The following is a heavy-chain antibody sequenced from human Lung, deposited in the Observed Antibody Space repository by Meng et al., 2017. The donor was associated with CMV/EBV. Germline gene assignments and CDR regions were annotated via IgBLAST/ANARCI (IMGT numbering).Heavy chain of an antibody. D-gene: IGHD6-13*01. V-gene: IGHV1-2*02. J-gene: IGHJ5*02. CDR2: INPNSGGT. Sequence: ASXXVSXKASGYTFTGYYIHWVRQAPGQGLEWMGWINPNSGGTNYAQKFQGRVTMTRDTSISTAYMELSRLRSDATAVYFCARARETTAASGTNWFDPWGQGXLVTVSS. CDR3: ARARETTAASGTNWFDP. CDR1: GYTFTGYY.